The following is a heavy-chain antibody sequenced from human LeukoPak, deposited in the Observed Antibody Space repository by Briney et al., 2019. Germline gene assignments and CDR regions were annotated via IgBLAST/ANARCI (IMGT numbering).Heavy chain of an antibody. Sequence: PSETLSLTCTVSGYSISSGYFWGWIRQPPGKGLEWIGSIYHSGSTYYKPSLKSRVTISVDTSKNQFSLNLSSVTAADTAVYYCAVIAAIGEDYWGQGTLVTVSS. CDR3: AVIAAIGEDY. CDR1: GYSISSGYF. J-gene: IGHJ4*02. CDR2: IYHSGST. V-gene: IGHV4-38-2*02. D-gene: IGHD6-13*01.